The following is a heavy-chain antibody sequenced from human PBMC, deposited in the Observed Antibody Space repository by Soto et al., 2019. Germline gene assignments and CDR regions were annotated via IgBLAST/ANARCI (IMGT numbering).Heavy chain of an antibody. Sequence: QVQLLESGPGLLKPSGTLSLTCTVSGDSMTNSNWWNWVRQPPGKGLEWIGEAHHSGRTNYNPSLRSRVTISVDKSQNHFSLQLTSVTAADTAVYYCARSEATALDYWGQGTLVTVSS. CDR1: GDSMTNSNW. J-gene: IGHJ4*02. CDR3: ARSEATALDY. V-gene: IGHV4-4*02. CDR2: AHHSGRT.